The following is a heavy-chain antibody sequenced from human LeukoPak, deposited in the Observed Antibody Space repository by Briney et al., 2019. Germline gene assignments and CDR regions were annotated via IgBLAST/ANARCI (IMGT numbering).Heavy chain of an antibody. CDR3: AKEAAVIAIPYFDY. Sequence: GASLRLSCAASGFTFRNYAMSWVRQAPGKGLEWVSGISSDGRAFYADSVKGRFTISRDNSKNTLYLQMNSLRAEDTAVYYFAKEAAVIAIPYFDYWGQGTLVTVSS. D-gene: IGHD2-21*01. J-gene: IGHJ4*02. CDR1: GFTFRNYA. V-gene: IGHV3-23*01. CDR2: ISSDGRA.